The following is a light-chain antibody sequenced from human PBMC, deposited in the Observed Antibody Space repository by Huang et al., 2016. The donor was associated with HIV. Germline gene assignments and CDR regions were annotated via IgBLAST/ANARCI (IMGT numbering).Light chain of an antibody. J-gene: IGKJ2*02. CDR1: QNINSW. V-gene: IGKV1-5*03. Sequence: DIQMTQSPSTLSASVGDRVTITCRTSQNINSWLAWYQQKPGKAPKLLIYAASHLGSVVPSRFSGSGSVTEFTLTIASLQPDDLATYYCQHYNSYSCTFGQGTKLDIK. CDR3: QHYNSYSCT. CDR2: AAS.